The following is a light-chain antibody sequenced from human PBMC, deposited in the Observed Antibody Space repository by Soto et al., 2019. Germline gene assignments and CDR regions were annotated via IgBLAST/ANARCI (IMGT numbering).Light chain of an antibody. J-gene: IGKJ2*01. CDR1: QSISSW. Sequence: DIQMTQSPSTLSASVGDRVTITCRASQSISSWLAWYQQKPGKAPKLLIYDASSLESGVPSRFSGSGSGTEFTLTISRLQPDDVATYYCQQYNSYLYTFGQGTKLEIK. CDR2: DAS. V-gene: IGKV1-5*01. CDR3: QQYNSYLYT.